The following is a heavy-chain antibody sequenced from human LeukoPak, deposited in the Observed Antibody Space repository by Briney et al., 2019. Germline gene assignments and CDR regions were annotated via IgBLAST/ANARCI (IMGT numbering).Heavy chain of an antibody. V-gene: IGHV4-30-2*01. D-gene: IGHD3-22*01. CDR3: ARAGDSSGYYKYYFDY. Sequence: PSETLSLTCTVSGGSISSGGYSWSWIRQPPGKGLEWIGYIYHSGSTYYNPSLKSRVTISVDRSKNQFSLKLSSVTAADTAVYYCARAGDSSGYYKYYFDYWGQGTLVTVSS. CDR1: GGSISSGGYS. CDR2: IYHSGST. J-gene: IGHJ4*02.